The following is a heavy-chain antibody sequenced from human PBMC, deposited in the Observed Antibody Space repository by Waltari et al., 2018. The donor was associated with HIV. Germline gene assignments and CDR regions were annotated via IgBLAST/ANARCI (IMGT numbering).Heavy chain of an antibody. Sequence: QVQLEQSRAETKKPGASVKVSCKASGGDFNTFAFTGLRQAPGQGLQWVGWCNPIFGAAKNEQIFQDRLTITADAATGTVYMELRSLSSDDTAIYYCARSDFGELVRGQRAFDVWGQGTMV. CDR2: CNPIFGAA. CDR3: ARSDFGELVRGQRAFDV. J-gene: IGHJ3*01. V-gene: IGHV1-69*01. D-gene: IGHD3-10*01. CDR1: GGDFNTFA.